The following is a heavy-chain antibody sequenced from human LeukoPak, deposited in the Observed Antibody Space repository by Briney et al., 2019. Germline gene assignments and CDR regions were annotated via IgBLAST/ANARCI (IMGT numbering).Heavy chain of an antibody. CDR3: ARDGDTAMVTRPFDY. J-gene: IGHJ4*02. Sequence: PGGSLRLSCAASGFTFSSYEMNWVRQAPGKGLEWVSYISSSGSTIYYADSVKGRFTISRGNAKNSLYLQMNSLRAEDTAVYYCARDGDTAMVTRPFDYWGQGTLVTVSS. CDR2: ISSSGSTI. D-gene: IGHD5-18*01. CDR1: GFTFSSYE. V-gene: IGHV3-48*03.